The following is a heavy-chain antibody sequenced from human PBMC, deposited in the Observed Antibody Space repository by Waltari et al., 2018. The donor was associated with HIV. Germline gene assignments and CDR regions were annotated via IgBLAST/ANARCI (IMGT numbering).Heavy chain of an antibody. D-gene: IGHD3-16*02. Sequence: VQLQESGPGLVKPSQTLSLTCTVPGGSISRGSYYWRWIRQPAGKGLEWIGRIYTSGRTNYSPSLKSRVTILVDTSKNQFSLKLSSVTAADTAVYYCARAYRPTDIDYWGQGTLVTVSS. CDR1: GGSISRGSYY. J-gene: IGHJ4*02. CDR3: ARAYRPTDIDY. CDR2: IYTSGRT. V-gene: IGHV4-61*02.